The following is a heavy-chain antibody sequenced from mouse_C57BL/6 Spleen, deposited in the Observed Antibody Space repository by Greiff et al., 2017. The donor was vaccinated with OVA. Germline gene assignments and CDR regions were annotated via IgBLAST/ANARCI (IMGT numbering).Heavy chain of an antibody. CDR2: IDPEDGET. CDR3: ASRPVMVTTFDY. D-gene: IGHD2-2*01. CDR1: GFNIKDYY. J-gene: IGHJ2*01. V-gene: IGHV14-2*01. Sequence: VQLKESGAELVKPGASVKLSCTASGFNIKDYYMHWVKQRTEQGLEWIGRIDPEDGETKYAPKFQGKATITADTSSNTAYLQLSSLTSEDTAVYYCASRPVMVTTFDYWGQGTTLTVSS.